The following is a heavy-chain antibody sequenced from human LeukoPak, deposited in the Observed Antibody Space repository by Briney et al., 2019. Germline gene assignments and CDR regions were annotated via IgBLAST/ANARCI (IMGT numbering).Heavy chain of an antibody. V-gene: IGHV1-18*01. CDR3: ARGMSGYTEDPFDI. J-gene: IGHJ3*02. D-gene: IGHD2-2*02. CDR1: GYTFTSYS. CDR2: ISAYNGNT. Sequence: ASVKVSCKASGYTFTSYSINWVRQAPGQGLEWMAWISAYNGNTNYVQKFHGRVTLTRDTSTSTAYMELRSLRSDDTAVYFCARGMSGYTEDPFDIWGQGTVVTVSS.